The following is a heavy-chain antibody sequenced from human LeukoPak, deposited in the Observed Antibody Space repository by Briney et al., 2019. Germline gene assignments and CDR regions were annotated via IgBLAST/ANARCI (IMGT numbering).Heavy chain of an antibody. CDR1: GFTFSNAW. Sequence: PGGSLRLSCEVSGFTFSNAWMSWVRQAPGKGLEWVGRIKSKTDGETRDYAAPVKGRFTISRDDSKNTVYLQMNSLKSEDTAVYYCTRDQTPYYWGQGTLVTVSS. CDR2: IKSKTDGETR. V-gene: IGHV3-15*01. CDR3: TRDQTPYY. J-gene: IGHJ4*02.